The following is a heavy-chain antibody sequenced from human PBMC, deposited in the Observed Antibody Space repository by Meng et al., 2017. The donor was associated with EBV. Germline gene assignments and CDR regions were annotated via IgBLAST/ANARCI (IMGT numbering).Heavy chain of an antibody. V-gene: IGHV4-59*08. CDR1: GASISDYD. D-gene: IGHD2-21*01. J-gene: IGHJ5*02. CDR3: ARVNSDCGGVMCYKGWFDP. Sequence: QVQLLGSGPGLGKPSETLSLTCTVSGASISDYDWSWIRQPPGKGLEWIGYIHYSGSTYYNPSLKSRITISVDMSRNQFSLRLTSVTSADMAVYYCARVNSDCGGVMCYKGWFDPWGQGTLVTVSS. CDR2: IHYSGST.